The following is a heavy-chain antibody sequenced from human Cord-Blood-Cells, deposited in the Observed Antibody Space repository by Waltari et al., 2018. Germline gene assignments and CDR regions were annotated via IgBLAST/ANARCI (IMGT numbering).Heavy chain of an antibody. J-gene: IGHJ3*02. CDR2: IYSGGST. D-gene: IGHD3-9*01. CDR3: ARDPTGYDAFDI. Sequence: EVQLVETGGGLIQPGGSLRLPCAASGFTVSSNYLSWFRQAPGKGLEWVSVIYSGGSTYYADSVKGRFTISRDNSKNTLYLQMNSLRAEDTAVYYCARDPTGYDAFDIWGQGTMVTVFS. CDR1: GFTVSSNY. V-gene: IGHV3-53*02.